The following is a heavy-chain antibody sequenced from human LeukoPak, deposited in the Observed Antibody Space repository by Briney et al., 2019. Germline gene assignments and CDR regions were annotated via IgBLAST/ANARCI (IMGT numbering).Heavy chain of an antibody. D-gene: IGHD6-13*01. CDR3: AREGYGYSSSSSLGY. CDR2: ISAYNGNT. V-gene: IGHV1-18*01. Sequence: ASVKVSCKASGYTFTSYGISWVRQAPGQGLEWMGWISAYNGNTNYAQKLQGRVTMTTDTSTSTAYMELRSLRSDDTAVYYCAREGYGYSSSSSLGYWGQGTLVTVSS. CDR1: GYTFTSYG. J-gene: IGHJ4*02.